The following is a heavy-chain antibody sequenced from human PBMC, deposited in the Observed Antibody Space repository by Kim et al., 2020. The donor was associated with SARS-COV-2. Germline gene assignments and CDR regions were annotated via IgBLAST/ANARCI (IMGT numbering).Heavy chain of an antibody. CDR3: VRDLGSCSIYNCYSSAFDV. D-gene: IGHD2-21*02. CDR1: GFTFRRKP. Sequence: GGSLRLSCAGSGFTFRRKPMHWVRQAPGKGLEWVAVISNDGTIKFYADSVKGRCTISRDNFRNAMYLEMNSLRPEDTAIYYCVRDLGSCSIYNCYSSAFDVWGRGTKVTVS. J-gene: IGHJ3*01. CDR2: ISNDGTIK. V-gene: IGHV3-30-3*01.